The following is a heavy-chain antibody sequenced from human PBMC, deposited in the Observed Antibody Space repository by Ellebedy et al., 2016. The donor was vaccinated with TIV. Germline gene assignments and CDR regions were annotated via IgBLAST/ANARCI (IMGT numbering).Heavy chain of an antibody. Sequence: GESLKISCAASGFTFSSYAMAWVRQTPGKGLEWVSAIYGGGVTAYYTDSVKGRFTISRDNSKRTLYLQMNSLRAEDTAVYYCAKGRGGGSDSSAPRYYFDSWGLGTLVTVSS. CDR1: GFTFSSYA. CDR2: IYGGGVTA. D-gene: IGHD6-19*01. V-gene: IGHV3-23*01. CDR3: AKGRGGGSDSSAPRYYFDS. J-gene: IGHJ4*02.